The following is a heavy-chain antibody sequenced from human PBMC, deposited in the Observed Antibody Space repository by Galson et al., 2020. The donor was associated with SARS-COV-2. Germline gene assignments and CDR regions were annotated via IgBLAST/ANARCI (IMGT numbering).Heavy chain of an antibody. CDR1: GGSISSSSYY. V-gene: IGHV4-39*01. CDR3: ARQGAVEPAAIEWYYYYGVDV. Sequence: SETLSFTCTVSGGSISSSSYYWGWIRQPPGKGLEWIGSIYYSGSTYYNPSLKSRVTISVDTSKNQFSLKPSSVTAADTAVYYCARQGAVEPAAIEWYYYYGVDVWGQGTTVTVS. CDR2: IYYSGST. D-gene: IGHD2-2*01. J-gene: IGHJ6*02.